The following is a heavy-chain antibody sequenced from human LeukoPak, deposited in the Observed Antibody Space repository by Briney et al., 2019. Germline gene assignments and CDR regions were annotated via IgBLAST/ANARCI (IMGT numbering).Heavy chain of an antibody. Sequence: SETLSLTCTVSGGSISSSSYFWVWIRQPPGKGLEWIGSIYSSGSTYYNPSLKSRVTISVDTSKNQFSLKLSSVAAADTAVYYCARQGGTTSSPFDAWGQGTLV. CDR2: IYSSGST. CDR3: ARQGGTTSSPFDA. V-gene: IGHV4-39*01. J-gene: IGHJ5*02. D-gene: IGHD3-16*01. CDR1: GGSISSSSYF.